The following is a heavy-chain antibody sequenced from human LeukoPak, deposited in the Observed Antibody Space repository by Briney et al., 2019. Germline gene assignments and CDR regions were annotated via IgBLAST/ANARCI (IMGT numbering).Heavy chain of an antibody. J-gene: IGHJ4*02. V-gene: IGHV3-30*04. Sequence: PGGSLRLSCAVTGFTFSNFAMHWVRQAPGKGLERVAVVSYDGSCKYYADSVKGRFTISRDNSKNTLYLQMNSLRAEDTAVYYCARAPGYGAAYYFDYWGQGTLVTVSS. CDR2: VSYDGSCK. D-gene: IGHD1-1*01. CDR1: GFTFSNFA. CDR3: ARAPGYGAAYYFDY.